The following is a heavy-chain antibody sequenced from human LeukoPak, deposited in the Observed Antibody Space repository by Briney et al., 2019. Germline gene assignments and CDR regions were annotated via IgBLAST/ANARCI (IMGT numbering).Heavy chain of an antibody. CDR2: INHSGST. CDR1: GGSFSGYY. J-gene: IGHJ5*02. V-gene: IGHV4-34*01. Sequence: SETLSLTCAVYGGSFSGYYWSWIRQPPGEGLEWIGEINHSGSTNYNPSLKSRVTISVDTSKNQFSLKLSSVTAADTAVYYCARGYDSSGYYYLYNWFDPWGQGTLVTVSS. D-gene: IGHD3-22*01. CDR3: ARGYDSSGYYYLYNWFDP.